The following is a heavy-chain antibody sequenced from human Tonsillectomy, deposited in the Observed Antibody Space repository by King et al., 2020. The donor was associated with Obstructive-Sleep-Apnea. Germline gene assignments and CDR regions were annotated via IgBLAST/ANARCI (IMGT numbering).Heavy chain of an antibody. CDR3: ARDRCLGPYDEYGCRYFDS. CDR2: LNPSGGRT. D-gene: IGHD4-17*01. J-gene: IGHJ4*02. Sequence: VQLVESGAEVREPGASLKVSCKASGYTFTNYFMHWVRQAPGQGLEWMGLLNPSGGRTGYAETFQGRIIMTSDTSTSTVYMELSGLRSEDTAVYYCARDRCLGPYDEYGCRYFDSWGQGTLVTVSS. V-gene: IGHV1-46*01. CDR1: GYTFTNYF.